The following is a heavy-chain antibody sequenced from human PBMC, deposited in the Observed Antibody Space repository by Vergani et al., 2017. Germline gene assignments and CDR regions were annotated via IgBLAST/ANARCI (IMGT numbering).Heavy chain of an antibody. CDR2: IYHSGST. J-gene: IGHJ4*02. D-gene: IGHD5-18*01. CDR3: ARLLPDGTAMATSAVDY. CDR1: GGSISSGGYS. V-gene: IGHV4-30-2*01. Sequence: QLQLQESGSGLVKPSQTLSLTCAVSGGSISSGGYSWSWIRQPPGKGLEWIGYIYHSGSTYYNPSLKSRVTISVDRSKNQFSLKLSSVTAADTAVYYCARLLPDGTAMATSAVDYWGQGTLVTVSS.